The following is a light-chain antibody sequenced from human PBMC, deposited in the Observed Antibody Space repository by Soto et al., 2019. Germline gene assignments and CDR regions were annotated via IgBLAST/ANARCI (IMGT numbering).Light chain of an antibody. CDR1: SRDVGGYNY. CDR2: EVS. V-gene: IGLV2-14*01. CDR3: SSFTSSTTLVV. J-gene: IGLJ1*01. Sequence: QSALTQPASVSGSPGQSITISCTGTSRDVGGYNYVSWYQQHPDRAPKVMIYEVSNRPSGVSNRFSGSKSGNTASLTISGLQAEDEADCYCSSFTSSTTLVVFGTGTKLTVL.